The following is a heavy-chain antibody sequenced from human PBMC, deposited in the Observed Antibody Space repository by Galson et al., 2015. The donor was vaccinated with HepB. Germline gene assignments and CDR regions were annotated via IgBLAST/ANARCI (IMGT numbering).Heavy chain of an antibody. CDR1: GLSVNSNY. J-gene: IGHJ4*02. Sequence: SLRLSCAASGLSVNSNYMSWVRQAPGKGLEWVSVIYGGGTTHYADSVKGRFTISRDTSKNMLYLQMTSLRAEDTALYYCARGGAALVFLDYWGQGTLLTVSS. V-gene: IGHV3-53*01. CDR2: IYGGGTT. D-gene: IGHD5-18*01. CDR3: ARGGAALVFLDY.